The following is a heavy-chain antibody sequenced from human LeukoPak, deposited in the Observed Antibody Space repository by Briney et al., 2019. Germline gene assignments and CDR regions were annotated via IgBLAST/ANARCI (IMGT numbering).Heavy chain of an antibody. V-gene: IGHV4-34*01. CDR3: ARGYYGSGSYSYYFDY. Sequence: SETLSLTCAVYGGSFSGYYWGWIRQPPGKGLEWIGSINYSGSTRYNPSLKSRVAISVDTSRNQFSLKLSSVTAADTAVYYCARGYYGSGSYSYYFDYWGQGTLVTVSS. J-gene: IGHJ4*02. D-gene: IGHD3-10*01. CDR2: INYSGST. CDR1: GGSFSGYY.